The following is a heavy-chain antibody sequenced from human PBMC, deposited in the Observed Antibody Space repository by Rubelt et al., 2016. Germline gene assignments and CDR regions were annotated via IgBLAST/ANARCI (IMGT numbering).Heavy chain of an antibody. J-gene: IGHJ4*02. CDR1: GGSISSSNW. CDR3: ARDGGGVDTAMVGAVFY. D-gene: IGHD5-18*01. CDR2: IYHSGST. Sequence: QVQLQESGPGLVKPSGTLSLTCAVSGGSISSSNWWSWVRQPPGKVLEWIGEIYHSGSTNYNPSLKGRVTVAVDKSKNQFSLKLSSGTAADTAVYYCARDGGGVDTAMVGAVFYWGQGTLVTVSS. V-gene: IGHV4-4*02.